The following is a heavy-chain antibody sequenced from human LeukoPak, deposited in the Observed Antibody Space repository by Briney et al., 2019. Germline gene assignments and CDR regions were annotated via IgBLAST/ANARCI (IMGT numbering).Heavy chain of an antibody. Sequence: GGSLRLSCAASGFTFSSYGMHWVRQAPGKGLEWVSSISSSSSYIYYADSVKGRFTISRDNAKNSLYLQMNSLRAEDTAVYYCASPGWRDYWGQGTLVTVSS. J-gene: IGHJ4*02. V-gene: IGHV3-21*01. D-gene: IGHD2-15*01. CDR3: ASPGWRDY. CDR2: ISSSSSYI. CDR1: GFTFSSYG.